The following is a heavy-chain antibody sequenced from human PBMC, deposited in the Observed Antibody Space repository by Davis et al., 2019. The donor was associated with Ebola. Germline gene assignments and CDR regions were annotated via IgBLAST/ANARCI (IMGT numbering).Heavy chain of an antibody. CDR3: AKDIQGGSSYLDY. V-gene: IGHV3-23*01. D-gene: IGHD3-16*01. J-gene: IGHJ4*02. CDR1: GFTVRSTY. CDR2: IGGSGDTA. Sequence: GESLKISCAASGFTVRSTYMSWVRQAPGKGLEWVSRIGGSGDTADYGDSVRGRFTIPRHISKNIVYLEMKSLRAEDTAIYYCAKDIQGGSSYLDYWGQGTLVTVSS.